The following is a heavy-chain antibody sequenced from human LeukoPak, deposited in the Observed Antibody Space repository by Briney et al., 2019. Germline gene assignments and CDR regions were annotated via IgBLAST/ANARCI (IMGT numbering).Heavy chain of an antibody. V-gene: IGHV1-69*05. D-gene: IGHD3-22*01. J-gene: IGHJ5*02. CDR2: IIPIFGTA. CDR1: GGTSSSYA. Sequence: RASVKVSCKASGGTSSSYAISWVRQAPGQGLEWMGGIIPIFGTANYAQKFQGRVTITTDESTSTAYMELSSLRSEDTAVYYCASSSGYYLRGWFDPWGQGTLVTVSS. CDR3: ASSSGYYLRGWFDP.